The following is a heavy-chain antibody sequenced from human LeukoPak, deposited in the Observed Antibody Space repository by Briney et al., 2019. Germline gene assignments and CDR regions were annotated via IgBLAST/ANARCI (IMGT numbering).Heavy chain of an antibody. V-gene: IGHV4-39*01. Sequence: SETLSLTCTVSGGSISSSSYYWGWIRQPPGKGLEWIGSIYYSGSTYCNPSLKSRVTISVDTSKNQFSLKLSSVTAADTAVYYCARRPGTGWLQFWGGFDYWGQGTLVTVSS. J-gene: IGHJ4*02. D-gene: IGHD5-24*01. CDR1: GGSISSSSYY. CDR2: IYYSGST. CDR3: ARRPGTGWLQFWGGFDY.